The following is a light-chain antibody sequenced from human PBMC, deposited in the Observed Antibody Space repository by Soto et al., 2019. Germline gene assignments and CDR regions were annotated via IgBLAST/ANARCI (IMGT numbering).Light chain of an antibody. Sequence: EVVLTQSPVTLALSPGDRATLSCRTSHSVDIYLAWYQQKPGQPPRLLIYDASNRATGIPARFSGSGSETDFTLTISSLEPEDFAVYYCQQRKYWPPLTFGGGTKVELK. J-gene: IGKJ4*01. V-gene: IGKV3-11*01. CDR1: HSVDIY. CDR2: DAS. CDR3: QQRKYWPPLT.